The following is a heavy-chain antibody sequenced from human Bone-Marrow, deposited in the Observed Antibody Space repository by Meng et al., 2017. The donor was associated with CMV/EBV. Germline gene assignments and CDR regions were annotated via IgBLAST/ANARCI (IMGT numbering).Heavy chain of an antibody. CDR1: GGSFSGYY. D-gene: IGHD2-2*01. V-gene: IGHV4-34*01. CDR2: INHSGST. J-gene: IGHJ6*02. CDR3: ARGGKGLSCSSTSCSFYYYGMDG. Sequence: SETLSLTCAVYGGSFSGYYWSWIRQPPGKGLEWIGEINHSGSTNYNPSLKSRVTISVDTSKNQFSLKLSSVTAADTAVYYCARGGKGLSCSSTSCSFYYYGMDGWGQGTTVTVSS.